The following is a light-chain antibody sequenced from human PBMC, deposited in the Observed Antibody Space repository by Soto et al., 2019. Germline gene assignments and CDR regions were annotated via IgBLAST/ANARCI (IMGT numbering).Light chain of an antibody. V-gene: IGKV3-20*01. CDR3: QKYGNSPIN. CDR1: QSVSASY. Sequence: ETVLTQSPGTLSLSPGERATLSCRASQSVSASYLAWHQQKPGQAPRLLIYGASTRATGIPDRFSGSGSGTDFTLAISRLEPEDFAVYYCQKYGNSPINFGQGTRLEIK. J-gene: IGKJ5*01. CDR2: GAS.